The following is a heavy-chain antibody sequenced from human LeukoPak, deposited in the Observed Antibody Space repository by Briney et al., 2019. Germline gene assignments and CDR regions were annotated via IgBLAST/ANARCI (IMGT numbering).Heavy chain of an antibody. Sequence: GGSLRLSCAASGFTFSSYWMHWVRQAPGKGLVWVSRINTDGSSTSYADSVKGRFTISRDNAKNTLYLQMNSLRAEDTAVYYCARVGYSSSSDAFDIWGQGTMVTVSS. CDR1: GFTFSSYW. J-gene: IGHJ3*02. D-gene: IGHD6-6*01. CDR2: INTDGSST. V-gene: IGHV3-74*01. CDR3: ARVGYSSSSDAFDI.